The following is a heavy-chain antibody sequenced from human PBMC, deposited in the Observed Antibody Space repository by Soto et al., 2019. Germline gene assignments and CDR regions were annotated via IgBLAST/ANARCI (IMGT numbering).Heavy chain of an antibody. CDR1: GFTFSSYA. Sequence: GGSLRLSCAASGFTFSSYAMSWVRQAPGKGLEWVSAISGSGGSTYYADSVKGRFTISRDNSKNTLYLQMNSLRAEDTAVYYCAKVNEGYNWNYVGYWGQGTLVTVS. J-gene: IGHJ4*02. V-gene: IGHV3-23*01. CDR2: ISGSGGST. CDR3: AKVNEGYNWNYVGY. D-gene: IGHD1-20*01.